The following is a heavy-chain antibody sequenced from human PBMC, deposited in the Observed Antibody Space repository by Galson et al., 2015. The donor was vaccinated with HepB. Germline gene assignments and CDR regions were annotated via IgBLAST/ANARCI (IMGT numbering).Heavy chain of an antibody. CDR1: GFTFSSYA. CDR3: AKNLAGDSSGYYYFQH. Sequence: SLRLSCAASGFTFSSYAMSWVRQAPGKGLEWVSAISGSGGSTYYADSVKGRFTISRDNSKNTLYLQMNSLRAEDTAVYYCAKNLAGDSSGYYYFQHWGQGTLVTVSS. CDR2: ISGSGGST. V-gene: IGHV3-23*01. J-gene: IGHJ1*01. D-gene: IGHD3-22*01.